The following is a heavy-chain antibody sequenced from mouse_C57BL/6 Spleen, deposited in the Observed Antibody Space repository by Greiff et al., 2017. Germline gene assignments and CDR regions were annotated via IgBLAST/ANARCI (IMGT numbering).Heavy chain of an antibody. CDR3: ARGGTTVVELDAMDY. D-gene: IGHD1-1*01. Sequence: QVQLQQPGAELVKPGASVKMSCKASGYTFTSYWITWVKQRPGQGLEWIGDIYPGSGSTNYNEKFKSKATLTVDTSSSTAYMQLSSLTSEDSAVYYCARGGTTVVELDAMDYWGRGTSVTVSS. V-gene: IGHV1-55*01. CDR1: GYTFTSYW. J-gene: IGHJ4*01. CDR2: IYPGSGST.